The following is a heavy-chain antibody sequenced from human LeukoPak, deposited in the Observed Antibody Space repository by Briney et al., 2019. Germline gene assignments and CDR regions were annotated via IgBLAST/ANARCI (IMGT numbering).Heavy chain of an antibody. V-gene: IGHV1-8*03. J-gene: IGHJ3*02. CDR3: ARSYYDFWSGYRTGDGAFDI. CDR2: MNPNSGNT. CDR1: GYTFTSYD. D-gene: IGHD3-3*01. Sequence: EASVKVSCTASGYTFTSYDINWVRQATGQGLEWMGWMNPNSGNTGYAQKFQGRVTITRNTSISTAYMELSSLRSEDTAVYYCARSYYDFWSGYRTGDGAFDIWGQGTMVTVSS.